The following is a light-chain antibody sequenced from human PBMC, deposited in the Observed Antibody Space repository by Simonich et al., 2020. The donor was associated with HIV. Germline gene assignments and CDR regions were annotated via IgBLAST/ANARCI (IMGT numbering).Light chain of an antibody. CDR3: SSYTSSNTLV. Sequence: QSALTQPASVSGSPGQSITISCTGTSSDVGSYSLVSWYQQHPGKAPKLMIYDVSKRPSGVSNRFSGSKSGNTASLTISGLQAEDEADYYCSSYTSSNTLVFGGGTKLTVL. V-gene: IGLV2-14*02. CDR1: SSDVGSYSL. J-gene: IGLJ2*01. CDR2: DVS.